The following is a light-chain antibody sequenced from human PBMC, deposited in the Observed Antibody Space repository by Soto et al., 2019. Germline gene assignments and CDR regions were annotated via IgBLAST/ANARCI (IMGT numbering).Light chain of an antibody. CDR2: DAS. V-gene: IGKV3-11*01. CDR1: QSVSSY. CDR3: QQRSSGLT. Sequence: EIVLTQSPATLSLSPGERATLSCRASQSVSSYLAWYQQKPGQAPRLLIYDASNRATGIPARFSGSGSGTDFTLTISCLEPEDFAVYYCQQRSSGLTFGGGTKVELK. J-gene: IGKJ4*01.